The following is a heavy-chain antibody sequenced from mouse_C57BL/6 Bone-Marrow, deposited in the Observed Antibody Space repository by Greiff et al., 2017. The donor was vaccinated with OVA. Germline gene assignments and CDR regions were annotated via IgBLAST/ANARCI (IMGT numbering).Heavy chain of an antibody. D-gene: IGHD2-1*01. CDR2: IYPRSGNT. V-gene: IGHV1-81*01. Sequence: QVQLQQSGAELARPGASVKLSCKASGYTFTSYGISWVKQRTGQGLEWIGEIYPRSGNTYYNEKFKGKATLTADKSSSTAYMELRSLTSEDSAVYFCARSVYYGNYCWYFDVWGTGTTVTVSS. CDR1: GYTFTSYG. CDR3: ARSVYYGNYCWYFDV. J-gene: IGHJ1*03.